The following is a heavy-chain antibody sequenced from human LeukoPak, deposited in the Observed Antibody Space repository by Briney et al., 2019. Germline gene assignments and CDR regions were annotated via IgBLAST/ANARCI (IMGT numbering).Heavy chain of an antibody. V-gene: IGHV1-46*01. J-gene: IGHJ4*02. D-gene: IGHD6-19*01. Sequence: EASVKVSCKASGYTFTSYGISWVRQAPGQGLEWMGIINPSGGGTSYAQKFQGRVTMTRDMSTSTAYMELRSLRSDDTAVYYCARDLGSGWDPYFDYWGQGTLVTVSS. CDR2: INPSGGGT. CDR1: GYTFTSYG. CDR3: ARDLGSGWDPYFDY.